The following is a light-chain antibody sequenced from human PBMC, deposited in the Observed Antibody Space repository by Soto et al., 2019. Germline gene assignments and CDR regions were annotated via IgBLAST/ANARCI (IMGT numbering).Light chain of an antibody. Sequence: SYELTQPLSVSVALGQTARITCGGNNIGSKNVHWYQQKPGQAPVLVIYRDSNRPSGIHERFSGSNSGNTATLTISRAQAGDEADYYCQVWYSSTARVFGGGTKLTVL. J-gene: IGLJ3*02. V-gene: IGLV3-9*01. CDR2: RDS. CDR1: NIGSKN. CDR3: QVWYSSTARV.